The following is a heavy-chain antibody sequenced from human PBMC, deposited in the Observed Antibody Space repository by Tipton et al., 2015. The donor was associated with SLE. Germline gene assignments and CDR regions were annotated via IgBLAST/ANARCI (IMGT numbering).Heavy chain of an antibody. CDR3: AREGIVVVPAAIGGSAFDI. CDR2: ISYDGSNK. D-gene: IGHD2-2*01. Sequence: SLRLSCAASGFTFSNYWMTWVRQAPGKGLEWVAVISYDGSNKYYADSVKGRFTISRDNSKNTLYLQMNSLRAEDTAVYYCAREGIVVVPAAIGGSAFDIWGQGTMVTVSS. J-gene: IGHJ3*02. CDR1: GFTFSNYW. V-gene: IGHV3-30*03.